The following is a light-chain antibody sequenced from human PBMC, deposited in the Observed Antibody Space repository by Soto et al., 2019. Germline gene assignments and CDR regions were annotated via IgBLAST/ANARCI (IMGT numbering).Light chain of an antibody. Sequence: DIPMTQSPSSVSASVGDRVTITCRASQGISNWLAWYQQQPGKAPKLLIYGASSLQNGVPSRFSGGGSGTHFTLIISNLQPEDFATYYCQQTNTFLPKTVGGGTKVEI. J-gene: IGKJ4*01. CDR1: QGISNW. CDR2: GAS. CDR3: QQTNTFLPKT. V-gene: IGKV1-12*01.